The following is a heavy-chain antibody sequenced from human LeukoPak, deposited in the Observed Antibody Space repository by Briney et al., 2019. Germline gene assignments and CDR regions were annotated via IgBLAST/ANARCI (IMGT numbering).Heavy chain of an antibody. CDR3: ARFGVDYDMDV. CDR2: IHYSGRP. CDR1: GDSISGHY. D-gene: IGHD3-16*01. Sequence: KASETLSLTCTVSGDSISGHYWTWIRQPPGKGLEWIGQIHYSGRPDYNPSLKSRVTISVDTSKNQLSLKVTSVTGADTPVYYCARFGVDYDMDVWGQGTTVTVSS. V-gene: IGHV4-59*11. J-gene: IGHJ6*02.